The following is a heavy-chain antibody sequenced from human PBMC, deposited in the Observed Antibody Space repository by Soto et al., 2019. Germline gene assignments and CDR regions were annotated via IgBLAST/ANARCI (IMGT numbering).Heavy chain of an antibody. Sequence: PSETLSLTCTVSGGSISSYYWSWIRQPPGKGLEWIGYIYYSGSTNYNPSLKGRVTISVDTSKNQFSLKLSSVTAADTAVYYCARQGGYSSSPISWGQGTMVTGS. CDR3: ARQGGYSSSPIS. J-gene: IGHJ4*02. CDR1: GGSISSYY. CDR2: IYYSGST. D-gene: IGHD6-13*01. V-gene: IGHV4-59*08.